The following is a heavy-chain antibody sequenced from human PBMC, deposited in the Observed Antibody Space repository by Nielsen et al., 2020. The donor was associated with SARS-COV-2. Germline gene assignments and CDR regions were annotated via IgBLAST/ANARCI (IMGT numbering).Heavy chain of an antibody. D-gene: IGHD6-13*01. V-gene: IGHV1-8*01. CDR3: ARAGMDSSSHYGMDV. J-gene: IGHJ6*02. CDR2: MNPNSGNT. CDR1: GYTFTSYD. Sequence: ASVKVSCKASGYTFTSYDINWVRQATGQGLEWMGWMNPNSGNTGYAQEFQGRVTITADESTSTAYMELSSLRSEDTAVYYCARAGMDSSSHYGMDVWGQGTTVTVSS.